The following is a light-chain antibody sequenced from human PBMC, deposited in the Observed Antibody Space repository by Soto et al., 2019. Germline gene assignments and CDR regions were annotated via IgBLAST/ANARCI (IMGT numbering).Light chain of an antibody. J-gene: IGKJ1*01. CDR2: KAS. V-gene: IGKV1-5*03. CDR3: QHYNSYSEA. CDR1: QTISSG. Sequence: DIQMTQSRSTQSEILGDRVTITCLASQTISSGLAWYQQKPGKAPKLLIYKASTLKSGVPSRFSGSGSGTEFTLTISSLQPDDFATYYCQHYNSYSEAFGQGTKVDNK.